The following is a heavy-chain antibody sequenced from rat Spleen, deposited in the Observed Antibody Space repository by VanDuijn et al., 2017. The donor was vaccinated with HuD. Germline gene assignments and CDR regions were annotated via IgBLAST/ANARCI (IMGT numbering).Heavy chain of an antibody. CDR3: ARGYYDGTQGFAY. Sequence: EVQLQESGPGLVKPSQSLSLTCSVTGYSITSSYRWNWIRKFPGNKLEWMGYINGAGSTNYNPSLKSRISITRDTSKNQFFLQVNSVTAEDTATYYCARGYYDGTQGFAYWGQGTLVTVSS. V-gene: IGHV3-3*01. CDR2: INGAGST. J-gene: IGHJ3*01. CDR1: GYSITSSYR. D-gene: IGHD1-12*02.